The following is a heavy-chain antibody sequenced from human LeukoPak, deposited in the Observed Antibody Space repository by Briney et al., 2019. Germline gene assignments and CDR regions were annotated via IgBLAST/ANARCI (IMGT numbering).Heavy chain of an antibody. CDR1: GFTFSSYA. V-gene: IGHV3-30*04. D-gene: IGHD6-13*01. CDR2: ISYDGSNK. CDR3: ARDMGPIAGDY. J-gene: IGHJ4*02. Sequence: GGSLRLSCAASGFTFSSYAMHWVRQAPGKGLEWVAVISYDGSNKYYADSVKGRFTISRDNSKNTLYLQMNSLRAEDTAVYYCARDMGPIAGDYWGQGTLVTVSS.